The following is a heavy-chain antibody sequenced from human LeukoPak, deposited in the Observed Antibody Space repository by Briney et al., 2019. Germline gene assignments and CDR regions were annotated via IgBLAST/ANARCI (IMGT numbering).Heavy chain of an antibody. CDR2: ISYDGSNK. CDR1: GFTFSSYA. D-gene: IGHD1-26*01. V-gene: IGHV3-30-3*01. Sequence: QSGGSLRLSCAASGFTFSSYAMHWVRQAPGKGLEWVAVISYDGSNKYYADSVKGRFTISRDNSKNTLYLQMNSLRAEDTAVYYCARDSTDGVIPRELHPPFDYWGQGTLVTVSS. J-gene: IGHJ4*02. CDR3: ARDSTDGVIPRELHPPFDY.